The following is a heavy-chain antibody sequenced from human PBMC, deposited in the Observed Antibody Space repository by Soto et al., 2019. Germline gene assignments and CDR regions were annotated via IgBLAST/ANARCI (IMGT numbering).Heavy chain of an antibody. CDR2: IIPIIGII. D-gene: IGHD4-4*01. Sequence: GASVKVSCKASGGTFSTYTITWVRPAPGQGLEWMGRIIPIIGIINYAQKFQGRVTISADKFTGTAYMELTGLRSDDTAVYYCAGDPDSHYNDSHASSYPWGQGTLVTAPQ. J-gene: IGHJ5*02. V-gene: IGHV1-69*04. CDR1: GGTFSTYT. CDR3: AGDPDSHYNDSHASSYP.